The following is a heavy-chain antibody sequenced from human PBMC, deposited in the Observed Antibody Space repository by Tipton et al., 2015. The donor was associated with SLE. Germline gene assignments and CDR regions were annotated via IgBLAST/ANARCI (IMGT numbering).Heavy chain of an antibody. CDR1: GGSISSYY. CDR3: ARDSGWYYFDY. CDR2: IYYSGST. J-gene: IGHJ4*02. Sequence: LRLSCTVSGGSISSYYWSWIRQPPGKGLEWVGYIYYSGSTNYNPSLKSRVTISVDMSKNQFSLILSSVTAADTAVYYCARDSGWYYFDYWGQGTLVTVSS. V-gene: IGHV4-59*01. D-gene: IGHD6-19*01.